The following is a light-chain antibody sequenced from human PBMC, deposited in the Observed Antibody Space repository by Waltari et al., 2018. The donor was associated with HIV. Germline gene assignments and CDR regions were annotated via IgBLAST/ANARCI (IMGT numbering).Light chain of an antibody. V-gene: IGLV3-19*01. CDR2: GEN. J-gene: IGLJ3*02. Sequence: SSELAQDPAVSVALGQTVRITCQGDSVRSNYASWYQQKPGQAPVLVIYGENNRPSGIPDRFSGSRSGNTASLTIAGAQAEDEADYYCNSRDDSGHWFFGGGTKVTVL. CDR1: SVRSNY. CDR3: NSRDDSGHWF.